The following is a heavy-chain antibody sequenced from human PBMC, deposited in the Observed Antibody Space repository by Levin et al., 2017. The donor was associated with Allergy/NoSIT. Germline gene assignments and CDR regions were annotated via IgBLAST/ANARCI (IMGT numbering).Heavy chain of an antibody. V-gene: IGHV4-4*07. CDR3: ARGYNTGWYFNY. CDR1: GASLDNYY. Sequence: PSETLSLTCTVSGASLDNYYWSWIRQPAGKGLEWIGLIYSTGSTNYNPSLKSRVTMSVDTSKNQFSLKLTSVTAADTAVYYCARGYNTGWYFNYWGQGILVTVSS. D-gene: IGHD6-19*01. CDR2: IYSTGST. J-gene: IGHJ4*02.